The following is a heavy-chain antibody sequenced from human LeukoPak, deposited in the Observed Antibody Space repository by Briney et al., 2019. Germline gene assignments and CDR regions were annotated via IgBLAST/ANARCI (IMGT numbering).Heavy chain of an antibody. Sequence: PGGSLRLSCAASGFTFSSYAKSWVRQAPGKGLEWVSVLSDSGTSTYYADSVKGRFTISRDNSKNTLYLQMNSLRAGDTAIYYCARSYAPALYFTNWYPAYWGQGTLVTVSS. CDR2: LSDSGTST. CDR1: GFTFSSYA. J-gene: IGHJ4*02. D-gene: IGHD1-1*01. V-gene: IGHV3-23*01. CDR3: ARSYAPALYFTNWYPAY.